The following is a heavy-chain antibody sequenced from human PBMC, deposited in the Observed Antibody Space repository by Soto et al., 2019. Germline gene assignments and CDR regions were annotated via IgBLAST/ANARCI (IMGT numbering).Heavy chain of an antibody. Sequence: SETLSLTCAVSGDSINSSHWWNWVRQPPGKGLEWIGQISHSGSTNYNPSLTSRVTISVDKSKNHFSLKLTSVTAADTAVYYCARYSGYSSSWYLAHWFDPWGQGTLVTVSS. V-gene: IGHV4-4*02. J-gene: IGHJ5*02. D-gene: IGHD6-13*01. CDR1: GDSINSSHW. CDR3: ARYSGYSSSWYLAHWFDP. CDR2: ISHSGST.